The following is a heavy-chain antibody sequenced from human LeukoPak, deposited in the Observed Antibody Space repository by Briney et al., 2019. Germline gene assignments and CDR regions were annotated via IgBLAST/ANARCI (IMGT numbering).Heavy chain of an antibody. J-gene: IGHJ3*02. CDR2: IYSSGST. D-gene: IGHD1-26*01. CDR1: GGSITSDYYY. CDR3: AKGGSI. V-gene: IGHV4-61*02. Sequence: SETLSLTCTVSGGSITSDYYYWNWIRQPAGKGLEWIGRIYSSGSTNYNPSLKSRVTISADTSRNQISLNLSSVTAADTAVYYCAKGGSIWGQGTMVTVSS.